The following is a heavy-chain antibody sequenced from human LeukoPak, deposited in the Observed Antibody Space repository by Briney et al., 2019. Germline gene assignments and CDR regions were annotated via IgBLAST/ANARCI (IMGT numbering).Heavy chain of an antibody. CDR3: ARLVDTAMVIGYYFDY. CDR1: GYSFTNYW. D-gene: IGHD5-18*01. J-gene: IGHJ4*02. V-gene: IGHV5-51*01. Sequence: GESLKISCKGSGYSFTNYWIGWVRQMPGKGLEWMAIIYPGDSDTRYSPSFQGQVTISADKSISTAYLQWSSLKASDTAMYYCARLVDTAMVIGYYFDYWGQGTLVTVSS. CDR2: IYPGDSDT.